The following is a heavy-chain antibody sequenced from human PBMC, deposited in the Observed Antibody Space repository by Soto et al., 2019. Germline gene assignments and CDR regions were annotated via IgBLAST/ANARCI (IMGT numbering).Heavy chain of an antibody. Sequence: PSETLSLTCAVSGASIRSYHWSFLRQPAGKGLEWIGRIQHTGNTNYNPSLKSRVTMSADTSKNQISLKMTSVTAADTAVYFCAKDVSSRRWFDPWGHGVRVTVSS. J-gene: IGHJ5*02. CDR3: AKDVSSRRWFDP. CDR1: GASIRSYH. V-gene: IGHV4-4*07. CDR2: IQHTGNT. D-gene: IGHD3-16*01.